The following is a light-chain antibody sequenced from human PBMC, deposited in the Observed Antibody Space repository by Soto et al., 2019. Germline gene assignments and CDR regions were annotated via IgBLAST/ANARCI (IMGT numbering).Light chain of an antibody. V-gene: IGLV1-44*01. CDR3: AAWDDSLNALV. J-gene: IGLJ3*02. CDR2: TNN. Sequence: QSVLTQPPSASGTPGQRVTISCSGASSNIGSNAVNWYQQLPGTAPQLLIYTNNERPSGVPDRFSGPKSGTSASLAITGLQSEDEADYPCAAWDDSLNALVFGGGTQLTVL. CDR1: SSNIGSNA.